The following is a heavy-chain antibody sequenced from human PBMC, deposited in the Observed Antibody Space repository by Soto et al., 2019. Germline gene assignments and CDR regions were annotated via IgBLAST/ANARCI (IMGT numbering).Heavy chain of an antibody. CDR1: GFAFKSYA. V-gene: IGHV3-33*08. J-gene: IGHJ4*02. CDR3: TRYRLTSYYFDF. CDR2: ISFDGSDQ. Sequence: PGGSLRLSCAASGFAFKSYAMHWVRQAPGKGLEWVALISFDGSDQDYVNSVKGRFTVSRDNSNNSLFLHMDSLRAEDTAVYYCTRYRLTSYYFDFWGQGTMVTVSS. D-gene: IGHD2-21*02.